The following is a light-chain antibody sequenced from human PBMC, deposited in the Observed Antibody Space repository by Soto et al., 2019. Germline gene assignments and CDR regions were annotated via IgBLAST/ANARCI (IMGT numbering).Light chain of an antibody. J-gene: IGKJ5*01. CDR2: EAS. V-gene: IGKV1-33*01. CDR1: QAIRTA. Sequence: IQLTNSPSALSASVGDRVTITCRASQAIRTALGWYQQKPGKAPKLLIYEASKLETGVPSRFSGSGSGTDFILTISSLQPEDIATYYCQQNDNLPITFGPGTRLEIK. CDR3: QQNDNLPIT.